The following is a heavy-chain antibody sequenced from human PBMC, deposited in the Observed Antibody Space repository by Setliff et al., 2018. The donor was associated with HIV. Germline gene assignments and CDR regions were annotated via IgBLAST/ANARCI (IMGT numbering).Heavy chain of an antibody. Sequence: LSLTCTVSGGSVRSSRYYWNWIRQTPGKGLEWIGNIYHSGNTNYNPSLKSRVTMSIDTTKNQFSLKLRSVTAADTAVYYCARVSPLTHYYYMDMWGKGTTVTVSS. J-gene: IGHJ6*03. CDR2: IYHSGNT. D-gene: IGHD7-27*01. CDR1: GGSVRSSRYY. V-gene: IGHV4-61*01. CDR3: ARVSPLTHYYYMDM.